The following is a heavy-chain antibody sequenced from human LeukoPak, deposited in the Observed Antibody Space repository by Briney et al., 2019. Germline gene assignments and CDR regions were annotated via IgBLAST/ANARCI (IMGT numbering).Heavy chain of an antibody. Sequence: SETRSLTCAVYGGSFSGYYWSWIRQPPGKGLEWIGAINHSGRTNTNTSLKSRATISVDTSQNQFSLKLGSVTAADTAVYYCARGLRYQLTKPSFDPCGQGTLVTVSS. CDR2: INHSGRT. CDR3: ARGLRYQLTKPSFDP. D-gene: IGHD2-2*01. J-gene: IGHJ5*02. V-gene: IGHV4-34*04. CDR1: GGSFSGYY.